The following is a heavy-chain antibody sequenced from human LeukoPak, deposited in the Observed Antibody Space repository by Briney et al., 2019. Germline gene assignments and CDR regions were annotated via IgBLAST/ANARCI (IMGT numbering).Heavy chain of an antibody. Sequence: SATLSLTCTVSGGSISSGGYYWSWIRQHPGKGLEWIGYIYYSGSTYYNPSLKSRVTISVDTSKNQFSLKLSSVTAADTAVYYCAINSYDSSGWGWFDPWGQGTLVTVSS. CDR3: AINSYDSSGWGWFDP. D-gene: IGHD3-22*01. CDR1: GGSISSGGYY. V-gene: IGHV4-31*03. CDR2: IYYSGST. J-gene: IGHJ5*02.